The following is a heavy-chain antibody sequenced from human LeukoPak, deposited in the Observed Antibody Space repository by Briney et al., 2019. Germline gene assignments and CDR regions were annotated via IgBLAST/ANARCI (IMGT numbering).Heavy chain of an antibody. CDR1: GFTFSSYS. CDR2: ISSSSSYI. Sequence: GGSLGLSCAASGFTFSSYSMNWVRQAPGKGLEWVSSISSSSSYIYYADSVKGRFTISRDNAKNSLYLQMNSLRAEDTAVYYCARDPDLSPGDGYNADYYGMDVWGQGTTVTVSS. V-gene: IGHV3-21*01. D-gene: IGHD5-24*01. J-gene: IGHJ6*02. CDR3: ARDPDLSPGDGYNADYYGMDV.